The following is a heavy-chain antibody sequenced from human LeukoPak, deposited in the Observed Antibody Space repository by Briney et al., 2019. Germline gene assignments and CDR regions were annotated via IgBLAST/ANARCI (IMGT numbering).Heavy chain of an antibody. CDR2: INPNSGGT. V-gene: IGHV1-2*02. CDR1: GYTFTGYY. J-gene: IGHJ5*02. D-gene: IGHD6-13*01. Sequence: ASVKVSCKASGYTFTGYYMHWVRQAPGQGLEWMGWINPNSGGTNYAQKFQGRVTMTRDTSISTAYMELSRLRSDDTAVYYCARDRLAAAGMGGWFDPWGQGTLVTVSS. CDR3: ARDRLAAAGMGGWFDP.